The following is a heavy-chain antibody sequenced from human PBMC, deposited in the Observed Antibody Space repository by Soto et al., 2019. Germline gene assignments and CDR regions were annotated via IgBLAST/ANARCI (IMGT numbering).Heavy chain of an antibody. CDR2: ISSSGSTI. J-gene: IGHJ6*03. V-gene: IGHV3-11*01. Sequence: GGSLRLSCAASGFTFSDYYMSWIRQAPGKGLEWVSYISSSGSTIYYADSVKGRFTISRDNAKNSLYLQMNSLRAEDTAVYYCARGSLEYSGSKLYYYYMDVWGKGTTVTVSS. CDR3: ARGSLEYSGSKLYYYYMDV. CDR1: GFTFSDYY. D-gene: IGHD6-6*01.